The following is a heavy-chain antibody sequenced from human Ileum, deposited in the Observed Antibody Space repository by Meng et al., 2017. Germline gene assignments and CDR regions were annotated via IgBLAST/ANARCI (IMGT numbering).Heavy chain of an antibody. CDR2: INHSGST. D-gene: IGHD4-17*01. Sequence: ESLKISCAVYGGSFSGYYWSWIRQPPGKGLEWIGEINHSGSTNYNPSLKSRVTISVDTSKNQFSLKLSSVTAADTAVYYCARGPYGDYFDYWGQGTLVTVSS. J-gene: IGHJ4*02. V-gene: IGHV4-34*01. CDR3: ARGPYGDYFDY. CDR1: GGSFSGYY.